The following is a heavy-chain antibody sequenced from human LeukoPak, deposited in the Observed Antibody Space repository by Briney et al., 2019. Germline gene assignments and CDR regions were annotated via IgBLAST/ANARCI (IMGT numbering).Heavy chain of an antibody. V-gene: IGHV1-2*02. D-gene: IGHD4-23*01. CDR2: INPNSGGT. J-gene: IGHJ3*02. CDR1: GYTFTGYY. Sequence: VASVKVSCKASGYTFTGYYIHWVRQAPGQGLEWRGWINPNSGGTNYAQKFQGRVTMTRDTSISTAYMELSRLRSDDTAVYYCAREPTTMVTLDIWGQGTLVTVSS. CDR3: AREPTTMVTLDI.